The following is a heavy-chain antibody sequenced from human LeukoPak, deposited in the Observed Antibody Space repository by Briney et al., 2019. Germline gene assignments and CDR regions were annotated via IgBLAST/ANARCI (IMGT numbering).Heavy chain of an antibody. CDR3: AHRSAGTTVYYFDY. J-gene: IGHJ4*02. Sequence: SGPTLVNPTQTLTPTCTFSGFSLSTSGVGVGWIRQPPGKALEWLALIYWNDDKRYSPSLKSRLTITKDTSKNQVVLTMTNMDPVDTATYYCAHRSAGTTVYYFDYWGQGTLVTVSS. CDR1: GFSLSTSGVG. D-gene: IGHD6-19*01. V-gene: IGHV2-5*01. CDR2: IYWNDDK.